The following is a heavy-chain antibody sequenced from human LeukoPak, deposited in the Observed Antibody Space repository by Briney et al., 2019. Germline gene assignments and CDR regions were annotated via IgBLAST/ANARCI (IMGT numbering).Heavy chain of an antibody. V-gene: IGHV5-51*01. CDR1: GYIFTTYW. CDR2: IYPRDSDI. CDR3: AREELLGGAFDI. D-gene: IGHD1-26*01. Sequence: GESLKISCKASGYIFTTYWIGWVRQMPGIGLEWVGIIYPRDSDIRYSPSFQGQVTISAEKSISTAYLQWSSLKASDTAMYYCAREELLGGAFDIWGQGTMVTVSS. J-gene: IGHJ3*02.